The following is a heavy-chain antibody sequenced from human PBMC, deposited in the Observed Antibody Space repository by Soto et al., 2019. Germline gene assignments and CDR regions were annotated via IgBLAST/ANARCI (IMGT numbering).Heavy chain of an antibody. J-gene: IGHJ4*02. CDR2: ISGRSSYT. CDR3: ARVLANYFDS. V-gene: IGHV3-11*06. Sequence: QVQLQESGPGLVKPSETLSLTCTVSGGSVSSGSYYWSWIRQPPGKGLEWVSYISGRSSYTNYADSVKGRFTISRDNAKNSLYLQMNSLRAEDTAVYYCARVLANYFDSWGQGTLVTVSS. CDR1: GGSVSSGSYY.